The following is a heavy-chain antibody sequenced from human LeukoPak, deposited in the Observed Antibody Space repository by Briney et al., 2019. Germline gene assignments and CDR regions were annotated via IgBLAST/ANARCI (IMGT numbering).Heavy chain of an antibody. J-gene: IGHJ3*02. Sequence: SETLSLTCSVSGGSVSSGSYYWSWIRQPPGEGLEWIGYSSYSGSTSYNPSLKSRVTIAVDTSKNQFSLRLRSVTAADTAVYYCATVRWNDGDAFDIWGQGTMVTVSS. CDR1: GGSVSSGSYY. D-gene: IGHD1-1*01. V-gene: IGHV4-61*01. CDR2: SSYSGST. CDR3: ATVRWNDGDAFDI.